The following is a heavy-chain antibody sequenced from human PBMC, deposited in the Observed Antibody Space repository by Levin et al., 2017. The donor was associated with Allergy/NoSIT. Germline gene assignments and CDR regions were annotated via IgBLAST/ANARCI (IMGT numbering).Heavy chain of an antibody. CDR2: IRGNGGST. Sequence: PGESLKISCSASGFIFSNYGMSWVRQAPGKGLEWVSVIRGNGGSTYYADSVKDRFTISRDNSKKMLYLQMNSLRADDTAVYYCVKMGGSRPYWFFDVWGRGTLATVSS. V-gene: IGHV3-23*01. CDR3: VKMGGSRPYWFFDV. J-gene: IGHJ2*01. D-gene: IGHD2-15*01. CDR1: GFIFSNYG.